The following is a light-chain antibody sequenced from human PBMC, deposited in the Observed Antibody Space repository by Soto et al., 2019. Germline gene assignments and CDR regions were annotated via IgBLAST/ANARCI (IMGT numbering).Light chain of an antibody. CDR2: EVS. CDR3: AVWDDSLNGWV. Sequence: QSALTQPASVSGSPGQSITISCTGTSSDVGGYNYVSWYQQHPGKAPKLMIYEVSNRPSGVSNRFSGSKSGNTASLTISGLQAEYEADYYCAVWDDSLNGWVFGGWTKVTVL. CDR1: SSDVGGYNY. J-gene: IGLJ3*02. V-gene: IGLV2-14*01.